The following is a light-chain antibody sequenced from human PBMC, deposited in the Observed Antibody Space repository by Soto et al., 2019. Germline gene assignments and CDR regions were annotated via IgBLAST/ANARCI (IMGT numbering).Light chain of an antibody. CDR2: DAS. V-gene: IGKV1-39*01. CDR3: QESASTRWA. CDR1: QDIRNS. J-gene: IGKJ1*01. Sequence: DIQMTQSPSFLSASVGDRVTITCQASQDIRNSLNWYQQKPGTAPNLLIYDASNLQSGVSSRFSGSGSGTDFTLTISTLQPEDFATYYCQESASTRWAFGQGTKVDIK.